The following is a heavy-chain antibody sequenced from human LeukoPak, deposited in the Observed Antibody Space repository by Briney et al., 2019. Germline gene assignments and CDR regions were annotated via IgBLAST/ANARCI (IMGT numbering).Heavy chain of an antibody. V-gene: IGHV3-7*01. CDR1: GFTFRSYW. CDR3: AKYLSRAFDS. CDR2: INQEASRT. D-gene: IGHD2/OR15-2a*01. J-gene: IGHJ4*02. Sequence: TGGSLRLSCAASGFTFRSYWMSWVRQAPGKGLEWLGHINQEASRTDHADSVKGRFTISRDNARNLLYLYMSSLRAEDTAVYYCAKYLSRAFDSWGQGILVSVS.